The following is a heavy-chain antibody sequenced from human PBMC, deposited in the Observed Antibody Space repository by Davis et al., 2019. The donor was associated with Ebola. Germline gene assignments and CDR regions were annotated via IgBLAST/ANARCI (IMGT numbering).Heavy chain of an antibody. D-gene: IGHD5-18*01. J-gene: IGHJ4*02. CDR3: ARVDTAMVTYFAY. CDR1: GFTFSSYS. CDR2: ISSSSSTI. Sequence: GESLKISCAASGFTFSSYSMNWVRQAPGKGLEWVSYISSSSSTIYYADSVKGRFTISRDNAKNSLYLQMNSLRDEDTAVYYCARVDTAMVTYFAYWGQGTLVTVSS. V-gene: IGHV3-48*02.